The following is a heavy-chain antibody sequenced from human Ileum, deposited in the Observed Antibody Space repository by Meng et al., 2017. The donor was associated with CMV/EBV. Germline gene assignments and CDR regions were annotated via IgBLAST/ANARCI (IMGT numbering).Heavy chain of an antibody. D-gene: IGHD2-15*01. J-gene: IGHJ4*02. CDR2: ISGSGGST. Sequence: SCVASGFTFNSYAMSWVRQAPGKGLEWVSVISGSGGSTYYADSAKGRFTISRDNSKNTLYLQMNSLTAEETAVYYCAKLYGSGYTDYWGQGTLVTVSS. CDR1: GFTFNSYA. CDR3: AKLYGSGYTDY. V-gene: IGHV3-23*01.